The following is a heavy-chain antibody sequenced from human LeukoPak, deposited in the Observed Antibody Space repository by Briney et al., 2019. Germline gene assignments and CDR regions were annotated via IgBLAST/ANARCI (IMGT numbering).Heavy chain of an antibody. Sequence: PSETLSLTCTVSGYSISSGYYWGWIRQPPGKGLEWIGSIYHSGSTYYNPSLKSRVTISVDTSKNQFSLKLSSVTAADTAVYYCARDHPHYYDSSGYDYWGQGTLVTVSS. D-gene: IGHD3-22*01. CDR2: IYHSGST. CDR3: ARDHPHYYDSSGYDY. V-gene: IGHV4-38-2*02. CDR1: GYSISSGYY. J-gene: IGHJ4*02.